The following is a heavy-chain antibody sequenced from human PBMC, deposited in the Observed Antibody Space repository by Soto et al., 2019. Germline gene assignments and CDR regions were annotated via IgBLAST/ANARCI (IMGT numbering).Heavy chain of an antibody. Sequence: QVQLVESGGGVVQPGRSLRLSCAASGFTFSSYGMHWVRQAPGKGLEWVAVIWYDGSNKYYADSVKGRFTISRENSKNTLDLQMNSLRAEDTAVYYCARSYDSSGPFDYWGQGTLVTVSS. V-gene: IGHV3-33*01. CDR2: IWYDGSNK. CDR1: GFTFSSYG. J-gene: IGHJ4*02. D-gene: IGHD3-22*01. CDR3: ARSYDSSGPFDY.